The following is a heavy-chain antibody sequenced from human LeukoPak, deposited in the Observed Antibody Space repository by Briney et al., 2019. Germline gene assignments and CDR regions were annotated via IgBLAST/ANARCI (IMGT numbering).Heavy chain of an antibody. CDR2: IWYDGSNK. CDR3: ARGPRYYGSGSYYNNWFDP. D-gene: IGHD3-10*01. CDR1: GFTFSSYG. J-gene: IGHJ5*02. V-gene: IGHV3-33*08. Sequence: GGSLRLSCAASGFTFSSYGMHWVRQAPGKGLEWVAVIWYDGSNKYYADSVKGRFTISRDNSKNTLYLQMNSLRAEDTAVYYCARGPRYYGSGSYYNNWFDPWGQGTLVTVSS.